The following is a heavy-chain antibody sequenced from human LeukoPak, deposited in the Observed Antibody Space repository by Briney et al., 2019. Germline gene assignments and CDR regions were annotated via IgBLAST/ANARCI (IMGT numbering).Heavy chain of an antibody. J-gene: IGHJ4*02. CDR3: ARDGISGYDSGPYFDY. CDR1: GGSFSGYY. CDR2: INHSGST. D-gene: IGHD5-12*01. V-gene: IGHV4-34*01. Sequence: LETLSLTCAVYGGSFSGYYWSWIRQPPGKGLEWIGEINHSGSTNYNPSLKSRVTMSVDTSKNQFSLKLSSVTAADTAVYYCARDGISGYDSGPYFDYWGQGTLVTVSS.